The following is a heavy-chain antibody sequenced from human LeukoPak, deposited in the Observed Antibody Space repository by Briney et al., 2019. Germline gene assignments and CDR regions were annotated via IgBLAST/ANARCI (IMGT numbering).Heavy chain of an antibody. CDR3: ARARTTSKYYDFWSGYPPAAFDI. Sequence: PSETLSLTCAVYGGSFSGYYWSWIRQPPGKGLEWIGEINHSGSTNYNPSLKSRVTISVDTSKNQFSLKLSSVTAADTAVYYCARARTTSKYYDFWSGYPPAAFDIWGQGTMVTVSS. CDR1: GGSFSGYY. CDR2: INHSGST. V-gene: IGHV4-34*01. D-gene: IGHD3-3*01. J-gene: IGHJ3*02.